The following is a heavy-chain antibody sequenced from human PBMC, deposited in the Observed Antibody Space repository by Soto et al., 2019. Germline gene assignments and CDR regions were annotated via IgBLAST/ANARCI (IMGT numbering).Heavy chain of an antibody. CDR3: ARVRYQLREVLNWFDP. CDR2: IYHSGST. D-gene: IGHD2-2*01. Sequence: QVQLQESGPGLVKPSGTLSLTCAVSSGSISSSNWWSWVRQPPGKGLEWIGEIYHSGSTNYNPSLKSRVTISVDKSTNQFSLKLSSVTAADTAVYYCARVRYQLREVLNWFDPWGQGTLVTFSS. J-gene: IGHJ5*02. V-gene: IGHV4-4*02. CDR1: SGSISSSNW.